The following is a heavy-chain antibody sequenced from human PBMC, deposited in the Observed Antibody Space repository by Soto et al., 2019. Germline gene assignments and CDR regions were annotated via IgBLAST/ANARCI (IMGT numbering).Heavy chain of an antibody. CDR2: IIPIFGTA. V-gene: IGHV1-69*06. D-gene: IGHD6-19*01. Sequence: QVQLVQSGAEVKKPGSSVKVSCKASGGTFSSYAISWVRLAPGQGLEWMGGIIPIFGTANYARKFQGRVTITADKSTSTAYMGLSSLRSEDTAVYYCARGGTGYSSGWWYFDYWGQGTLVTVSS. CDR3: ARGGTGYSSGWWYFDY. CDR1: GGTFSSYA. J-gene: IGHJ4*02.